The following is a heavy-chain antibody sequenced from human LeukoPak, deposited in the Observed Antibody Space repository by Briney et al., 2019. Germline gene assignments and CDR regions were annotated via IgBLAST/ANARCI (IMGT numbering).Heavy chain of an antibody. CDR1: GFTFSSYG. CDR3: AKDVGYSSSWYCVY. V-gene: IGHV3-30*02. Sequence: HPGGSLRLSCAASGFTFSSYGMHWVRQAPGKGLEWVTFIRYDGSNKYYADSVKGRFTISRDNSKNTLYLQMNGLRAEDSAVYYCAKDVGYSSSWYCVYWGQGTLVTVSS. D-gene: IGHD6-13*01. J-gene: IGHJ4*02. CDR2: IRYDGSNK.